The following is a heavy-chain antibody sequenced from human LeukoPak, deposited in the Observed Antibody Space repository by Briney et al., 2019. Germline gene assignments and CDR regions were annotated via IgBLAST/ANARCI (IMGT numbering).Heavy chain of an antibody. D-gene: IGHD1-26*01. J-gene: IGHJ6*03. CDR1: GGSISSSSYY. Sequence: SETLSLTCTVSGGSISSSSYYWGWIRQPPGKGLEWIGSIYYSGSTYYNPSLKSRVTISVDTSKNQFSLKLSSVTAADTAVYYCASSYSGSYPQGYYYYYMDVWGKGTTVTVSS. CDR2: IYYSGST. CDR3: ASSYSGSYPQGYYYYYMDV. V-gene: IGHV4-39*07.